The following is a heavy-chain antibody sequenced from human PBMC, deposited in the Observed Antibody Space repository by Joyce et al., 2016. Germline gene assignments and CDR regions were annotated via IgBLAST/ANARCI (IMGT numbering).Heavy chain of an antibody. CDR3: ARPGYCGGDGFPPDAFDI. Sequence: EVQLVESGGGLVQPGRSLRLSCVASGFTFSDYSMNWVCQGPGKGLQVVSHISSTGRSIYNADSVKGRFTISRDNAKNSLSLQMNSLRDEDTAVYYCARPGYCGGDGFPPDAFDIWGQGTRVIVSS. J-gene: IGHJ3*02. D-gene: IGHD2-21*02. V-gene: IGHV3-48*02. CDR2: ISSTGRSI. CDR1: GFTFSDYS.